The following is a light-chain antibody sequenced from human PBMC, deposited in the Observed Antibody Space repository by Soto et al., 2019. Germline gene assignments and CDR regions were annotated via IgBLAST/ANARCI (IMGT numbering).Light chain of an antibody. V-gene: IGKV1-9*01. CDR3: KQFNSYPIT. J-gene: IGKJ5*01. CDR2: AAY. Sequence: IQCTQSPSFLFATVGDSVTITWRASQGISSNLAWYQQKPGKAHKLMVYAAYTLQSGVQSRFSGSGSGTEFTLTITSLQPEDLATHYWKQFNSYPITGGQGTRVDIK. CDR1: QGISSN.